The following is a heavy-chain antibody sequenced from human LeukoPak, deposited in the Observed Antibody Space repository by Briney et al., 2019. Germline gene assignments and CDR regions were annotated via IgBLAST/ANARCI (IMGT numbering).Heavy chain of an antibody. J-gene: IGHJ6*02. CDR1: GFTFSSYW. D-gene: IGHD6-19*01. CDR2: INSDGSST. V-gene: IGHV3-74*01. Sequence: PGGSLRLSCAASGFTFSSYWMHWVRQAPGKGLVWVSRINSDGSSTSYADSVKGRFTISRDNAKNTLYLQMNCLRAEDTAVYYCAIIAVADRSYYYYGMDVWGQGTTVTVSS. CDR3: AIIAVADRSYYYYGMDV.